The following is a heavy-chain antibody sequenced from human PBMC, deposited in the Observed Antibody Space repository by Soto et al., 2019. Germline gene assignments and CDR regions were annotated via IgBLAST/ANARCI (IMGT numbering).Heavy chain of an antibody. D-gene: IGHD3-22*01. CDR1: GFTFSSYA. CDR2: ISSSSSYI. Sequence: GGSLRLSCAASGFTFSSYAMSWVRQAPGKGLEWVSSISSSSSYIYYADSVKGRFTISRDNAKNSLYLQMNSLRAEDTAVYYCARAIYDSSGYPFDYWGQGTLVTVSS. CDR3: ARAIYDSSGYPFDY. V-gene: IGHV3-21*01. J-gene: IGHJ4*02.